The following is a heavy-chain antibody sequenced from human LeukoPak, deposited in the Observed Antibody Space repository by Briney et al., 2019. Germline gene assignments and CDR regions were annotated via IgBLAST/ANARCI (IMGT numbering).Heavy chain of an antibody. CDR1: GVTFSRYA. CDR3: ARDFAWLADY. Sequence: GGSLRLSCAASGVTFSRYAMSWGRQAPGEGREWVAVISKDGSNKCYVESVKGRVTISRDNSKNTLYLQMESLSDEDTAVYYCARDFAWLADYWGQGTLVTVSS. J-gene: IGHJ4*02. CDR2: ISKDGSNK. D-gene: IGHD6-19*01. V-gene: IGHV3-30-3*01.